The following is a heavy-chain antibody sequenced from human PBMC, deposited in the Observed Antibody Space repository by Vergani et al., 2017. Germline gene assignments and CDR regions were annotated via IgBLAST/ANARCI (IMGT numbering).Heavy chain of an antibody. CDR3: ASSAPHVPDWAFDI. J-gene: IGHJ3*02. CDR2: IIPIFGIA. CDR1: GGTFSSYA. V-gene: IGHV1-69*17. D-gene: IGHD1-14*01. Sequence: QVQLVQSGAEVKKPGSSVKVSCKASGGTFSSYAISWVRQAPGQGLEWMGGIIPIFGIANYAQKFQGRVTITADKSTSTAYMELSSLRSEDTAVYYCASSAPHVPDWAFDIWGQGTMVTVSS.